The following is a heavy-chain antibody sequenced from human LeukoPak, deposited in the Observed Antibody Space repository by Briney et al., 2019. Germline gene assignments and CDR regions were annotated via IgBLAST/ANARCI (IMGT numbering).Heavy chain of an antibody. Sequence: GGSLRLSCAASGFTFDDYAMHWVRQAPGKGLEWVSGISWNSGSIGYADSVKGRFTISRDNAKNSLYLQMNSLRAEDTALYYCAKDSDDILTGDAFDIWGQGTMVTVSS. V-gene: IGHV3-9*01. J-gene: IGHJ3*02. CDR2: ISWNSGSI. CDR3: AKDSDDILTGDAFDI. CDR1: GFTFDDYA. D-gene: IGHD3-9*01.